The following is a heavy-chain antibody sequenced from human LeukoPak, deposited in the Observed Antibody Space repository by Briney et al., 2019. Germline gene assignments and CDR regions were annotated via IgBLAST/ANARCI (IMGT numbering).Heavy chain of an antibody. CDR1: GFTFSGYG. J-gene: IGHJ5*02. CDR3: AKGKVVPGPRFGFDP. V-gene: IGHV3-30*02. Sequence: GGSLRLSCAASGFTFSGYGMHWVRQAPGKGLEWVAFIRYDGSNKYYADSVKGRFTISRDNSKNTLYLQMNSLRAEDTAVYYCAKGKVVPGPRFGFDPWGQGTLVTVSS. D-gene: IGHD2-2*01. CDR2: IRYDGSNK.